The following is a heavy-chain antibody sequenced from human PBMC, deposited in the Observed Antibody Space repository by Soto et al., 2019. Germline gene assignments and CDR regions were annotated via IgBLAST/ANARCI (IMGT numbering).Heavy chain of an antibody. V-gene: IGHV1-69*02. CDR1: GDTFTFYS. CDR2: INPILSMS. J-gene: IGHJ4*02. CDR3: ASSYGSGYRAFDY. Sequence: QVQLVQSGAEVKKPGSSVRVSCKASGDTFTFYSINWMRQAPGLGLEWMGRINPILSMSNYAQRFQGRVTMTADKSTSTAYMELSSPRSEDTAMYYCASSYGSGYRAFDYWGQGALVTVSS. D-gene: IGHD3-10*01.